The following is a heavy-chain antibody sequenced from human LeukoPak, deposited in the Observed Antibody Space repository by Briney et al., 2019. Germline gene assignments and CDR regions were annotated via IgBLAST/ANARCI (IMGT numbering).Heavy chain of an antibody. CDR1: GFTFNTYG. D-gene: IGHD3-10*01. CDR2: ISSGYTT. CDR3: AKDFAQEGTHSVDY. J-gene: IGHJ4*02. V-gene: IGHV3-23*01. Sequence: SGGSLRLSCAASGFTFNTYGMGWVRQAPGKGLEWVSAISSGYTTYYADSVKGRFIISRDNSKNTLFLQMNSLRAEDTAVYYCAKDFAQEGTHSVDYWGQGTVVTVSS.